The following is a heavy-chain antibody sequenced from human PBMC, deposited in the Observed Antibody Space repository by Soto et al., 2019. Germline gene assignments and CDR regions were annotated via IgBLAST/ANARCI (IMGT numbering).Heavy chain of an antibody. CDR3: ARGNSWSYFDY. CDR2: IYSGGST. V-gene: IGHV3-53*01. J-gene: IGHJ4*01. D-gene: IGHD6-13*01. Sequence: GGSLRLSCAASGFTVSSNYMSWVRQAPGKGLEWVSVIYSGGSTYYADSVKGRFTISRDNSKNTLYLQMNSLRAEDTAVYYCARGNSWSYFDYWGQGTLVTVSS. CDR1: GFTVSSNY.